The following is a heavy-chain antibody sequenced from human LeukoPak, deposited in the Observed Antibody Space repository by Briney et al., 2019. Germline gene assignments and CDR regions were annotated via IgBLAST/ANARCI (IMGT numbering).Heavy chain of an antibody. V-gene: IGHV1-18*01. J-gene: IGHJ5*02. D-gene: IGHD2-2*01. Sequence: GASVKVSCKASGYGFTRYGISWVRQAPGQGLEWMGWITAYNGNTNCAQKFQGRVTMTTDTSTSTAYMELTSLRSDDTAVYYCARSYCSSSICYARATGWFDPWGQGTLVTVSS. CDR3: ARSYCSSSICYARATGWFDP. CDR2: ITAYNGNT. CDR1: GYGFTRYG.